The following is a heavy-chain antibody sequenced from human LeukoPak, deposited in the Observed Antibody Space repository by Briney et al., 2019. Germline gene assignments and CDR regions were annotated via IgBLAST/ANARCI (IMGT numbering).Heavy chain of an antibody. J-gene: IGHJ4*02. CDR1: GFTFSSYA. V-gene: IGHV3-23*01. Sequence: GGSLRLSCAASGFTFSSYAMSWVRQAPGKGLEWVSAISGSGGSTYYADSVKGRFTISRDNSKNTLYLQMNSLRAEDTAVYYCAKDEFWFGELDYFDYWGQGTLVTVSS. CDR3: AKDEFWFGELDYFDY. D-gene: IGHD3-10*01. CDR2: ISGSGGST.